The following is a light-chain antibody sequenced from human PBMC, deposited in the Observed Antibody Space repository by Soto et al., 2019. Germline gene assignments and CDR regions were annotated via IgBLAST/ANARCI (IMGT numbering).Light chain of an antibody. V-gene: IGKV3-15*01. CDR2: ATS. CDR1: QNVGNN. Sequence: EIVLTQSPATLSVSPGERATLSCRASQNVGNNFAWYQQKPDQAPRLLIFATSTRATGVPARFSGSGSGTEFTLTISSLQSEDFALYYCQQYGDWPLTFGGGAKVEIE. J-gene: IGKJ4*01. CDR3: QQYGDWPLT.